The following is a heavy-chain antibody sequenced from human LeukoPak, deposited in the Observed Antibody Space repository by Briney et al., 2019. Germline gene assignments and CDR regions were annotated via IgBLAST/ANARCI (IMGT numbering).Heavy chain of an antibody. J-gene: IGHJ4*02. Sequence: PSETLSLTCTVSGGSISSYYWSWIRQPPGKGLEWFGYIYYSGTTNYNPSLKSRVTMSVDTSKNQFSLKLSSGTAADTAVYFCARYWSRFDYWGQGTLVTVSS. CDR2: IYYSGTT. V-gene: IGHV4-59*08. D-gene: IGHD1-1*01. CDR3: ARYWSRFDY. CDR1: GGSISSYY.